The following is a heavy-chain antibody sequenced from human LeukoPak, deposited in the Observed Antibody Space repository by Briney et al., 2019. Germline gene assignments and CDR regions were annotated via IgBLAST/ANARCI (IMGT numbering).Heavy chain of an antibody. CDR3: ARVDPEMATTFDY. V-gene: IGHV3-11*01. Sequence: GGSLRLSCAASGFTFSDYYMSWIRQAPGKGLEWVSYISSSGSTIYYADSVKGRFTISRDNAKNSLYLQMNSLRAEDTAVYYCARVDPEMATTFDYWGQGTLVTVSS. D-gene: IGHD5-24*01. J-gene: IGHJ4*02. CDR2: ISSSGSTI. CDR1: GFTFSDYY.